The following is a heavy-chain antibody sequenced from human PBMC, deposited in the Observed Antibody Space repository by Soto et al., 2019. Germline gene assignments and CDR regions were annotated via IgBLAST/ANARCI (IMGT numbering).Heavy chain of an antibody. CDR2: IYPSDSDT. D-gene: IGHD4-17*01. V-gene: IGHV5-51*01. CDR3: ARPANTVADHFDL. J-gene: IGHJ4*02. Sequence: GDSLKISFKGSGYSFTSYWIGWVRQMPGKGLEWMGIIYPSDSDTRYSPSFQGQVTISADQSINTAYLQWDSLKASDTAIYYCARPANTVADHFDLWGQGTPVTVSS. CDR1: GYSFTSYW.